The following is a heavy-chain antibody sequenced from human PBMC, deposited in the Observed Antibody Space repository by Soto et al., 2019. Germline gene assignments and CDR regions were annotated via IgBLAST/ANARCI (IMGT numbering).Heavy chain of an antibody. D-gene: IGHD6-13*01. J-gene: IGHJ3*02. CDR3: AKRYSSSPGDDAFDI. Sequence: GGPLRHSCAASGLICSDYTMHWIRKAPGKGLEWVSAISGSGGSTYYADSVKGRFTISRDNSKNTLYLQMNSLRAEDTAVYYCAKRYSSSPGDDAFDIWGQGTMVTVS. V-gene: IGHV3-23*01. CDR2: ISGSGGST. CDR1: GLICSDYT.